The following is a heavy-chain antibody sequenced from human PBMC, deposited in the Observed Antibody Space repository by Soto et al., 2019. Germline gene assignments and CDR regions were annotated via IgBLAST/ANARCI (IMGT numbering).Heavy chain of an antibody. J-gene: IGHJ5*02. V-gene: IGHV3-73*01. D-gene: IGHD3-3*01. CDR2: IRSKANSYAT. CDR1: GFTFSGSA. CDR3: TRTDFWSGYSNWFAP. Sequence: GGSLRLSCAASGFTFSGSAMHWVRQASGKGLEWVGRIRSKANSYATAYAASVKGRFTISRDDSKNTAYLQMNSLKTEDTAVYYCTRTDFWSGYSNWFAPWGQGTLVTVSS.